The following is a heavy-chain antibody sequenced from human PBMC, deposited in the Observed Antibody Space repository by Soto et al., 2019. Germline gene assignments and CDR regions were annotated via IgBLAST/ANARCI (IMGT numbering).Heavy chain of an antibody. Sequence: NPSETLSLTCTVSGGSINSYYWSWIRQPPGKGLEWIGYIYYSGSTNYNPSLKSRVTISVDTSKNQFSLKLSSVTAADTAVYYCARARFGYSSGWYNWFDPWGQGTLVTVSS. CDR2: IYYSGST. V-gene: IGHV4-59*01. J-gene: IGHJ5*02. CDR1: GGSINSYY. CDR3: ARARFGYSSGWYNWFDP. D-gene: IGHD6-19*01.